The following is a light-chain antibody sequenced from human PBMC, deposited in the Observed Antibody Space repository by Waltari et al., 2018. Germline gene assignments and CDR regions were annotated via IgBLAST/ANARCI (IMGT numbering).Light chain of an antibody. J-gene: IGKJ2*01. CDR2: GAS. Sequence: DIQMTQSPSSVSASVGDRVMITCRASQIIDTWLAWYQQKPGKAPELLIYGASSLQSGVPSRFSGSGSGTDFTLTISSLQPEDFATYYCQQANTFPYTFGPGTKLEIK. CDR3: QQANTFPYT. CDR1: QIIDTW. V-gene: IGKV1-12*01.